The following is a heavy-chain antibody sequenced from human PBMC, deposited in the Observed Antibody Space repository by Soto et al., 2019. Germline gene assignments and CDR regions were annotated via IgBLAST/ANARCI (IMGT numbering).Heavy chain of an antibody. D-gene: IGHD6-25*01. J-gene: IGHJ3*02. CDR1: GGTFSSYA. Sequence: SVKASCKASGGTFSSYAISWVRQAPGQGLEWMGGIIPIFGTANYAQKFQGRVTITADESTSTAYMELSSLRSEDTAVYYCAAPAPDAFDILGQGTILTVSS. CDR3: AAPAPDAFDI. V-gene: IGHV1-69*13. CDR2: IIPIFGTA.